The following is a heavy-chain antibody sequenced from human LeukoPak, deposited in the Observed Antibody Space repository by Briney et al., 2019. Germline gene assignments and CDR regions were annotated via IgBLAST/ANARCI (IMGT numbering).Heavy chain of an antibody. CDR1: GFTFSSYG. V-gene: IGHV3-30*02. CDR2: IRYDGSNK. D-gene: IGHD5-12*01. J-gene: IGHJ6*03. Sequence: GGSLRLSCAASGFTFSSYGMHWVRQAPGKGLEWVAFIRYDGSNKYYADSVKGRFTISRDNSKNTLYLQMNSLRAEDTAVYYCAKEFSGYDLNYYYYYMDVWGKGTTVTISS. CDR3: AKEFSGYDLNYYYYYMDV.